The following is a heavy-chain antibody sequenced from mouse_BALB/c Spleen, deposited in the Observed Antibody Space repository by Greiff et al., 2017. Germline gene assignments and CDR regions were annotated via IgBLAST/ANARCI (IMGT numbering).Heavy chain of an antibody. CDR1: GFTFSSYA. V-gene: IGHV5-9-3*01. CDR2: ISSGGSYT. Sequence: DVHLVESGGGLVKPGGSLKLSCAASGFTFSSYAMSWVRQTPEKRLEWVATISSGGSYTYYPDSVKGRFTISRDNAKNTLYLQMSSLRSEDTAMYYCARSTGTAFAYWGQGTLVTVSA. CDR3: ARSTGTAFAY. D-gene: IGHD4-1*02. J-gene: IGHJ3*01.